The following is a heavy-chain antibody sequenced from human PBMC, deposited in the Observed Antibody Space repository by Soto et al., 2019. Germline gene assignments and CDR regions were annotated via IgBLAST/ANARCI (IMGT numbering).Heavy chain of an antibody. CDR2: IYSGGNT. CDR1: GFTVSSSY. CDR3: ARGYWFDP. Sequence: EVQLVESGGGLVQPGGPLRLCCAASGFTVSSSYMTWVRQAPGEGLEWVSIIYSGGNTYYADSLKDRFTISRDNSKNTVYIQMNRLRPDDTAVYYCARGYWFDPLGQGTLVTVSS. V-gene: IGHV3-66*01. J-gene: IGHJ5*02.